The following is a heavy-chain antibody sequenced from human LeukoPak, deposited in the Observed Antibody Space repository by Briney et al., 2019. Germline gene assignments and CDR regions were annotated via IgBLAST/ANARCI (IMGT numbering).Heavy chain of an antibody. D-gene: IGHD2-15*01. CDR3: TKEFCGSRAACAGGSYYDF. J-gene: IGHJ2*01. Sequence: GGSLDLSCAASGFTFNKDAFHWRRPAPGKVLGGVATIVVTGDTYYADSVKGRFTISREDAANSLYLQMRSLGAGDTALYYCTKEFCGSRAACAGGSYYDFWGRGALVTVSS. CDR2: IVVTGDT. V-gene: IGHV3-13*01. CDR1: GFTFNKDA.